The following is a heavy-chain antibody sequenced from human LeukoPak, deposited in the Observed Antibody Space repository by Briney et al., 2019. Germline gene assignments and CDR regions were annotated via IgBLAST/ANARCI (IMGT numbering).Heavy chain of an antibody. CDR2: ISAYNGNT. CDR1: GYTFTIYG. Sequence: ASVKVSCKASGYTFTIYGISWVRPAPGQGLEWMGWISAYNGNTNYAQKLQGRVTMTTDTSTSTAYMELRSLRSDDTAVYYCARGLPILIIAARPGELDYWGQGTLVTVSS. CDR3: ARGLPILIIAARPGELDY. V-gene: IGHV1-18*01. D-gene: IGHD6-6*01. J-gene: IGHJ4*02.